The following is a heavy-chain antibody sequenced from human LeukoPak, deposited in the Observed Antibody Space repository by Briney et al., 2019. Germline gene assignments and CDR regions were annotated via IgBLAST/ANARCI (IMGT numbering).Heavy chain of an antibody. J-gene: IGHJ4*02. D-gene: IGHD5-18*01. CDR1: GFSLNNYA. V-gene: IGHV3-23*01. CDR2: IIGSSGST. CDR3: VRNNGYGYFAY. Sequence: GGSLRLSCVASGFSLNNYAMNWVRQAPGKGLEWVSLIIGSSGSTFYADSVKGRFTISRDKSKNTLYLQMNSLRAEDTAVYYCVRNNGYGYFAYWGQGTLVTVSS.